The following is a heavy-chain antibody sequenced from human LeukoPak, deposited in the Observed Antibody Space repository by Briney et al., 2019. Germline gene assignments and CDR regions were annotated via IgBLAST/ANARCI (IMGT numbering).Heavy chain of an antibody. Sequence: GGSLRLSCAVSGFTFSSYWMNWVRQAPGKGLEWVGSIGQDGGEKSYVDSVKGRFTISRDNTKNSLYLQINSLRAEDTAMYYCARDGTAPGLYFDLWGQGTLVTVSS. J-gene: IGHJ4*01. D-gene: IGHD6-13*01. CDR2: IGQDGGEK. V-gene: IGHV3-7*01. CDR1: GFTFSSYW. CDR3: ARDGTAPGLYFDL.